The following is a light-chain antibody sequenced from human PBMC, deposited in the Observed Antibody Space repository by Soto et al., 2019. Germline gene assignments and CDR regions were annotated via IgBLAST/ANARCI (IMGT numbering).Light chain of an antibody. V-gene: IGKV3-15*01. CDR2: GLS. Sequence: ENVMTQSPATLSLSPGERATLSCRASQRITTVAWYQQKPGQAPRLLIYGLSIRAPGVPARFSVSGSGTEFTLTISSLQSEDFAVYFCQQYYDWPTFGQGTRVEVK. CDR1: QRITT. J-gene: IGKJ1*01. CDR3: QQYYDWPT.